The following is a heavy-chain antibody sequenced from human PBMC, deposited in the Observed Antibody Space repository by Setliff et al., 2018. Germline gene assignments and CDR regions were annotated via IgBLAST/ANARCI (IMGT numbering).Heavy chain of an antibody. CDR3: ARIPPYSSGRGGFDY. D-gene: IGHD6-19*01. CDR1: GGSVNNYY. J-gene: IGHJ4*02. V-gene: IGHV4-59*02. CDR2: VFYNGYT. Sequence: TLSLTCSVSGGSVNNYYWSWIRQSPEKGLEWIAYVFYNGYTSYNPSLKSRVTISVDTSKNQFSLKLRSPTAADTAVYYCARIPPYSSGRGGFDYWGQGVLVTVSS.